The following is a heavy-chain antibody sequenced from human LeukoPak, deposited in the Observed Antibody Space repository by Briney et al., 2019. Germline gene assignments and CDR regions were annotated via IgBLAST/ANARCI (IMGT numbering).Heavy chain of an antibody. CDR3: ASHVTVLGTRGFDF. Sequence: SETLSLTCAVSGDSITSHSWWSWVRQPPGKGLEWIGEVHHGGASNYDPSLESRVTISVDKFKNRFSLNLRSVTAADTATYYCASHVTVLGTRGFDFWGRGTLVTVS. J-gene: IGHJ4*02. D-gene: IGHD6-19*01. CDR1: GDSITSHSW. CDR2: VHHGGAS. V-gene: IGHV4-4*02.